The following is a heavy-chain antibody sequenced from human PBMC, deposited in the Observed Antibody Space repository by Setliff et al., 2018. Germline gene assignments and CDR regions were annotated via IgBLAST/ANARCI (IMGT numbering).Heavy chain of an antibody. CDR3: AGRDYSGGDS. D-gene: IGHD4-4*01. Sequence: SETLSLTCTVSGGSISSSSHYWGWLRQPPGKGLEWIGSISYSGTTYHNRSLRSRVTISIDTSNNSFSLNLFSVTAADTAVYYCAGRDYSGGDSWGHGTLVTVSS. CDR2: ISYSGTT. J-gene: IGHJ5*01. V-gene: IGHV4-39*02. CDR1: GGSISSSSHY.